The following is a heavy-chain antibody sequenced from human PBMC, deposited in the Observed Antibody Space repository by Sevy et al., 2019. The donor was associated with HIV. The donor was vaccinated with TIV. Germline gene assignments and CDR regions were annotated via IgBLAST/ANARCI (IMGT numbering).Heavy chain of an antibody. J-gene: IGHJ4*02. D-gene: IGHD6-13*01. CDR1: GFTFSSYT. CDR3: SRVPIIASDGMYYFDY. V-gene: IGHV3-21*01. CDR2: ISSDSGYI. Sequence: GGSLRLSCTASGFTFSSYTINWVRQAPGKGLEWVSSISSDSGYIYNADSVKGRFTISRDNAKNSLYLQMNSLRAEDTAMYYYSRVPIIASDGMYYFDYWGQGTLVTVSS.